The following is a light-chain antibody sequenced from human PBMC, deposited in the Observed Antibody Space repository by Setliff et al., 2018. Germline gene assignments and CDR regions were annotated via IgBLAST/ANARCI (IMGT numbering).Light chain of an antibody. V-gene: IGLV2-11*01. Sequence: QSALTQPASVSGSPGQSVTISCTGTNNDVGAYNYVSWYQQHPGKAPKFMIYDVSKRPSGVPDRFSGSKSGTSASLAISGLQSEDEADYYCAAWDDSLNGYVFGTGTKVTVL. CDR2: DVS. CDR3: AAWDDSLNGYV. J-gene: IGLJ1*01. CDR1: NNDVGAYNY.